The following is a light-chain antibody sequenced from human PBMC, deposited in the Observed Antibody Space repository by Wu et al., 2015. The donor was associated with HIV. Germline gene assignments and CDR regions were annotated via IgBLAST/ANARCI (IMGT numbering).Light chain of an antibody. CDR2: DAY. J-gene: IGKJ2*03. CDR1: QRVSSF. V-gene: IGKV3-11*01. Sequence: EIVLTQSPATLSLSPGERATLSCRASQRVSSFLAWYQQKPGQAPRLLIYDAYNRATGIPARFSGSGSETDFTLTISSLEPEDFAVYYCQQRSNWPYSFGQGTKLEIK. CDR3: QQRSNWPYS.